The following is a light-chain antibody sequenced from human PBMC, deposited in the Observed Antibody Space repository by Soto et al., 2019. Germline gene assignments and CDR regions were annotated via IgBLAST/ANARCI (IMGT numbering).Light chain of an antibody. CDR2: DAS. J-gene: IGKJ1*01. V-gene: IGKV3-11*01. Sequence: EIVLTQSPATLSLSPGERATLSCRASQSVSTYLGWYQQKPGQAPRLIISDASNRATGIPARFSGSGSGTDFTLTISSLEPEVFAVYYCQQRSDWPPAFGQGTKVEIK. CDR1: QSVSTY. CDR3: QQRSDWPPA.